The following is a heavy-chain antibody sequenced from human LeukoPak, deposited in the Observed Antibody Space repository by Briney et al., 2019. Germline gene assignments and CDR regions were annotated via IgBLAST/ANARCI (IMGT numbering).Heavy chain of an antibody. CDR1: GGSISSYY. D-gene: IGHD6-13*01. V-gene: IGHV4-59*01. CDR2: IYYSGST. J-gene: IGHJ3*02. Sequence: SETLSLTCTVSGGSISSYYWSWIRQPPGKGLEWIGYIYYSGSTNYNPSLKSRRTIIVKTSNNHFSRQQISVTTADTAVFYCAGSRWYGAVDICGQGTMVTVSS. CDR3: AGSRWYGAVDI.